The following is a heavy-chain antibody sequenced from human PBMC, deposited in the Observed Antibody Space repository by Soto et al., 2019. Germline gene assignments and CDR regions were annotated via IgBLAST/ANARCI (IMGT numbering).Heavy chain of an antibody. CDR3: AKDQVSDFWSGYYTVGGRLDYYYGMDV. J-gene: IGHJ6*02. D-gene: IGHD3-3*01. CDR2: ISGSGGST. Sequence: GGSLRLSCAASGFTFSRYAMSWVRQAPGKGLEWVSAISGSGGSTYYADAVKGRFTISRDNSKNTLYLQMISLRAEDTAVYYCAKDQVSDFWSGYYTVGGRLDYYYGMDVWGQGTTVTVSS. CDR1: GFTFSRYA. V-gene: IGHV3-23*01.